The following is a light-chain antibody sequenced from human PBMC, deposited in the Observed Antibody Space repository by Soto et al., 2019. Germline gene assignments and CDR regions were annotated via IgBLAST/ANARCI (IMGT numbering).Light chain of an antibody. CDR1: QSINTW. CDR2: DAS. Sequence: DVHMSQSPSTLSASVGDRATITCRASQSINTWLAWYQQKPGKAPKLLIYDASYFESGVPSNFSGSGSGTEFTLTISSLQPDDFATYYCQQYNTYPLTFGGGTKVDIK. J-gene: IGKJ4*01. CDR3: QQYNTYPLT. V-gene: IGKV1-5*01.